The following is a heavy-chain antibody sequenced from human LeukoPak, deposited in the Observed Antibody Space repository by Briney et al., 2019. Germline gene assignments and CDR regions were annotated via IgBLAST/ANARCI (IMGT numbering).Heavy chain of an antibody. V-gene: IGHV3-66*02. CDR2: IYSGGNT. CDR3: ARSWDARLNFDY. D-gene: IGHD1-26*01. CDR1: GFTFSTYS. J-gene: IGHJ4*02. Sequence: GGSLRLSCAASGFTFSTYSMNWVRQAPGKGLEWVSVIYSGGNTYYADSVKGRFTISRDNSKNTLYLQMNSLRDEDTAIYYCARSWDARLNFDYWGQGTLVTVSS.